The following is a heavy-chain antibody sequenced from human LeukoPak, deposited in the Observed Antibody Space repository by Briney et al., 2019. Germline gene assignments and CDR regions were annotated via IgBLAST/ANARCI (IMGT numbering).Heavy chain of an antibody. J-gene: IGHJ4*02. Sequence: GGSLRLSCAASEFTFSSYNMNWVRQAPGKGLEWVSSIGSSSRYIYYADSVKGRFTISRDNAKNSLYLQMNSLRAEDTAVYYCAREPFWSGYYSNLHFDYWGQGTLVTVSS. D-gene: IGHD3-3*01. CDR1: EFTFSSYN. V-gene: IGHV3-21*01. CDR2: IGSSSRYI. CDR3: AREPFWSGYYSNLHFDY.